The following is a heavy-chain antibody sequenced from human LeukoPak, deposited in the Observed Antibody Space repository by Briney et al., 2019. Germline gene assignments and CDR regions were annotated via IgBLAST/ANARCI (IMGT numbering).Heavy chain of an antibody. CDR1: GFTFSSYG. J-gene: IGHJ6*03. D-gene: IGHD6-19*01. V-gene: IGHV3-30*02. CDR3: ARTPDVAVAGMWYYMDV. CDR2: IRYDGSNK. Sequence: PGGSLRLSCAASGFTFSSYGMHWVRQAPGKGLEWVAFIRYDGSNKYYADSVKGRFTISRDNSKNTLYLQMNSLRAEDTAVYYCARTPDVAVAGMWYYMDVWGKGTTVTISS.